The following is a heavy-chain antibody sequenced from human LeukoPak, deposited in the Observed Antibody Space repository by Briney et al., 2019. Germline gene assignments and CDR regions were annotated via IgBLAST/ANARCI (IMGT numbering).Heavy chain of an antibody. CDR3: ARDLLTGYCSGGSCYPFDY. J-gene: IGHJ4*02. D-gene: IGHD2-15*01. Sequence: GGSLRLSCAASGFTFSSYSMDWVRQAPGKGLEWVSSISSSSSYIYYADSVKGRFTISRDNAKNSLYLQMNSLRAEDTAVYYRARDLLTGYCSGGSCYPFDYWGQGTLVTVSS. CDR2: ISSSSSYI. CDR1: GFTFSSYS. V-gene: IGHV3-21*01.